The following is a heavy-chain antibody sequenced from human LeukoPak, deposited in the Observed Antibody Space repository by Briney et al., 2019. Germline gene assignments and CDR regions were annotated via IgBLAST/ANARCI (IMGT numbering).Heavy chain of an antibody. CDR2: IYSGGRT. Sequence: GGSKRLSSAASGFSVSTNYMSWIRQAPGKGLECVSFIYSGGRTDYADSAKGRITISRDNSENTLYLQMNSLRAEDTAVYYCTRGPYCSGGTCYSLGEFDPWGQGTLVTVSS. D-gene: IGHD2-15*01. CDR3: TRGPYCSGGTCYSLGEFDP. J-gene: IGHJ5*02. CDR1: GFSVSTNY. V-gene: IGHV3-53*01.